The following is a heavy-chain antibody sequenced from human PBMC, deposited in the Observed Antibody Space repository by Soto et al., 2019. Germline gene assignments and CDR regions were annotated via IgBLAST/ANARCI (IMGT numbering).Heavy chain of an antibody. CDR2: LKRDGSSTSDGSST. D-gene: IGHD3-22*01. CDR3: ARDRDSSGYYYYGMDV. Sequence: EVQLVESGGGLVQPGGSLRLSCAASGFSLSSFWMHWVRQVPGKGLVWVSRLKRDGSSTSDGSSTSYADSVKGRFTISRDNAKNTLYLQMNSRRAEDTAVYYCARDRDSSGYYYYGMDVWGQGTTVTVSS. V-gene: IGHV3-74*01. J-gene: IGHJ6*02. CDR1: GFSLSSFW.